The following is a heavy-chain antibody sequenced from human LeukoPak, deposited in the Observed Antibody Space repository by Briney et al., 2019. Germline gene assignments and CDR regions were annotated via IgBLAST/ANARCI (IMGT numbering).Heavy chain of an antibody. CDR1: GFTVSSNY. CDR2: IYSGGST. CDR3: ARVPTYMTTVTTSPY. V-gene: IGHV3-53*01. J-gene: IGHJ4*02. Sequence: GGSLRLSCAASGFTVSSNYMSWVRQAPGKGLEWVSVIYSGGSTYYADSVKGRFTISRDNSKNTLYLQMNSLRAEDTAVYYCARVPTYMTTVTTSPYWGQGTLVTVSP. D-gene: IGHD4-17*01.